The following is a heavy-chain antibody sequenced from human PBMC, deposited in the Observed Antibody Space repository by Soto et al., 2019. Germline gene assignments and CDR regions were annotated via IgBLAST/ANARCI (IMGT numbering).Heavy chain of an antibody. V-gene: IGHV4-31*03. CDR2: IYYSGAT. CDR3: ARDQWDYENFYGIDV. D-gene: IGHD4-17*01. CDR1: GGSISSGGYY. J-gene: IGHJ6*01. Sequence: PTETLCLTCSVTGGSISSGGYYWSWICQHPGKGLEWIGYIYYSGATYYNPSLKSRVTISLDTSKNQFSLKLSSVTAADTAVYYCARDQWDYENFYGIDVWGQGNTVT.